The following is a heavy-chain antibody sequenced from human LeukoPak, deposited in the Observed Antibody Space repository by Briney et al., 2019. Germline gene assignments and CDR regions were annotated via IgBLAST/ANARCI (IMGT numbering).Heavy chain of an antibody. Sequence: GGSLRLSCAASGFSFSDYAMIWVRQAPGKGLEWVSGISGSGGSTYFADSAKGRFTISRYNSKNMLFLQMSSLRAEDTAVYYCAKGDHYYDTSGDYYMDVWGKGTTVTVSS. D-gene: IGHD3-22*01. V-gene: IGHV3-23*01. CDR1: GFSFSDYA. J-gene: IGHJ6*03. CDR3: AKGDHYYDTSGDYYMDV. CDR2: ISGSGGST.